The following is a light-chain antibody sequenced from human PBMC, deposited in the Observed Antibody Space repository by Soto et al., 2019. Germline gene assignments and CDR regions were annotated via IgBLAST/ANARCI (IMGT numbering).Light chain of an antibody. CDR1: SSDIGDYNY. J-gene: IGLJ2*01. CDR3: NSYVGNNNLV. CDR2: DVS. V-gene: IGLV2-8*01. Sequence: QSALTQPPSASGSPGQSVTVSCTGTSSDIGDYNYVSWYQQHPGKAPKLMIYDVSKRPSGVPDRFSGSKSGNTASLTVSGLEADDEADYYFNSYVGNNNLVFGGGTTLTVL.